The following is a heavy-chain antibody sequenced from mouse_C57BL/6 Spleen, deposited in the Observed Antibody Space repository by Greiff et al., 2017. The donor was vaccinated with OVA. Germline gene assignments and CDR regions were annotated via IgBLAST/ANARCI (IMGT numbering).Heavy chain of an antibody. CDR1: GFTFSSYG. Sequence: EVMLVESGGDLVKPGGSLKLSCAASGFTFSSYGMSWVRQTPDKRLEWVATISSGGSYTYYSDSVKGRFTISRDNAKNTLYRQMSSLKSEDTAMYYCARGEFITPHWYVDVWGTGTTVTVSS. CDR2: ISSGGSYT. J-gene: IGHJ1*03. CDR3: ARGEFITPHWYVDV. D-gene: IGHD1-1*01. V-gene: IGHV5-6*01.